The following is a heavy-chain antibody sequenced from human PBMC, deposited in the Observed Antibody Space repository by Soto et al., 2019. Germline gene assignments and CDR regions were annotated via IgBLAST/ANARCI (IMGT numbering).Heavy chain of an antibody. Sequence: GASVKVSCKTSGYTFSGLYIHWVRQAPGQGLESMGWIYPDSGGTDYAQKFQGRVTMTRDTSISTAYMELSRLRSDETAGYYCRVNGVSEVDYWGQGTLVTVSS. CDR3: RVNGVSEVDY. V-gene: IGHV1-2*02. J-gene: IGHJ4*02. CDR1: GYTFSGLY. CDR2: IYPDSGGT. D-gene: IGHD2-8*01.